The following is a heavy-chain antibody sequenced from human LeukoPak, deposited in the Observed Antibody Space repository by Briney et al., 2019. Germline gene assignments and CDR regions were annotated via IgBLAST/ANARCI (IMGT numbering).Heavy chain of an antibody. J-gene: IGHJ6*03. V-gene: IGHV1-69*05. D-gene: IGHD6-13*01. Sequence: SVKVSCKASGGTFSSYAISWVRQAPGQGLEWMGGILPIFGTANYAQKFQGRVTITTDESTSTAYMELSSLRSEDTAVYYCARGPIAAAAHYYYYMDVWGKGTTVTVSS. CDR1: GGTFSSYA. CDR2: ILPIFGTA. CDR3: ARGPIAAAAHYYYYMDV.